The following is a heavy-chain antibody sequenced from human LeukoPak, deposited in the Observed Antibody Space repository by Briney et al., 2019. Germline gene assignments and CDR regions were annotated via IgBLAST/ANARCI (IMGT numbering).Heavy chain of an antibody. CDR2: ISGSGGST. J-gene: IGHJ4*02. CDR3: AKSAYCSGGSCYYFDY. Sequence: PGGSLRLSCAASGFTFSSYAMSWVRQAPGKGLEWVSAISGSGGSTYYADSVKGRFTISRDNSKNTLYLQMNSLRAEDTAVYYCAKSAYCSGGSCYYFDYWGQGTLVTVSS. D-gene: IGHD2-15*01. CDR1: GFTFSSYA. V-gene: IGHV3-23*01.